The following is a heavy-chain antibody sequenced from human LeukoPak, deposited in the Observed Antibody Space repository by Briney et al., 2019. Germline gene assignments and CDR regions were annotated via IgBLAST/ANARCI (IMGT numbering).Heavy chain of an antibody. D-gene: IGHD2-15*01. CDR3: ARAPEDADF. CDR1: GYSISSGYY. Sequence: SETLSLTCSVSGYSISSGYYWGWIRQPPGKGLEWIGSIYHSGTTYYNPSLKSRVTMSVDTSKNQFYLKLSSVTAADTAVYYCARAPEDADFWGQGTLVTVSS. CDR2: IYHSGTT. J-gene: IGHJ4*02. V-gene: IGHV4-38-2*02.